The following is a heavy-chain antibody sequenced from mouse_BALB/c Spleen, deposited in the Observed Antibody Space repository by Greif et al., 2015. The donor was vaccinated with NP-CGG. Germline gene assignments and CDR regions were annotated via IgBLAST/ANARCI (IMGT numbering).Heavy chain of an antibody. CDR3: NAGGYYGYDGGAWFAY. J-gene: IGHJ3*01. V-gene: IGHV14-4*02. CDR1: GFDIKDYY. Sequence: EVQLQESGAELVRSGASVKLSCTASGFDIKDYYMHWVKQRPEQGLEWIGWIDPENGDTEYAPKFQGKATMTADTSSNTAYLQLSSLTSEDTAVYYCNAGGYYGYDGGAWFAYWGQGTLVTVSA. CDR2: IDPENGDT. D-gene: IGHD2-2*01.